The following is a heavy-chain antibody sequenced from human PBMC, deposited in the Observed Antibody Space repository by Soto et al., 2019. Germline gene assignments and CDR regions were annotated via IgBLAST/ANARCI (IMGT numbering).Heavy chain of an antibody. V-gene: IGHV5-10-1*01. Sequence: GESLKISCKGSGYSFTSYWISWVCQMPGKGLEWMGRIDPSDSYTNYSPSFQGHVTISADKSISTAYLQWSSLKASDTAMYYCAGYCSGGSCYSTPSQDYYGMEVWGPGTTVSV. J-gene: IGHJ6*02. CDR2: IDPSDSYT. CDR3: AGYCSGGSCYSTPSQDYYGMEV. D-gene: IGHD2-15*01. CDR1: GYSFTSYW.